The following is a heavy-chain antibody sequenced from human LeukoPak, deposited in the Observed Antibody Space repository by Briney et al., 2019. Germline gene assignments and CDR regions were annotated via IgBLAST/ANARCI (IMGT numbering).Heavy chain of an antibody. CDR1: GFTVSSNY. CDR2: IYSGGST. Sequence: PGGSLRLSCAASGFTVSSNYMSRVRQAPGKGLEWVSVIYSGGSTYYADSVKGRFTISRDNSKNTLYLQMNSLRAEDTAVYYCAVGNYSSSWYFDYWGQGTLVTVSS. D-gene: IGHD6-13*01. J-gene: IGHJ4*02. CDR3: AVGNYSSSWYFDY. V-gene: IGHV3-66*01.